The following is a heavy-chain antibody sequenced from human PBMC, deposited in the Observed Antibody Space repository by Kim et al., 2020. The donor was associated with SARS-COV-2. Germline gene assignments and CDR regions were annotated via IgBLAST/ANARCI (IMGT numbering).Heavy chain of an antibody. J-gene: IGHJ4*02. CDR1: GGSISSSSYY. Sequence: SETLSLTCTVSGGSISSSSYYWGWIRQPPGKGLEWIGSIYYSGSTYYNPSLKSRVTISVDTSKNQFSLKLSSVTAADTAVYYCARPLLANTYSSSGNDFDYWGQGTLVTVSS. CDR3: ARPLLANTYSSSGNDFDY. CDR2: IYYSGST. D-gene: IGHD6-6*01. V-gene: IGHV4-39*01.